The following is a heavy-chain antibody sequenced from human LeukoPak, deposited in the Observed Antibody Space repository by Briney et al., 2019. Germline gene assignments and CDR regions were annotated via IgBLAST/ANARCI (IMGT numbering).Heavy chain of an antibody. J-gene: IGHJ4*02. Sequence: ASVKVSCKASVYTFTGYYLHWVRQAPGQGLEWMGWINPKHGGTHYAQKFQDRVSMTRDTSSSTAYMELSRLRSDDTAIYYCARPEGGYYTDFHSWGQGTLVTVSS. CDR1: VYTFTGYY. CDR2: INPKHGGT. CDR3: ARPEGGYYTDFHS. D-gene: IGHD3-3*01. V-gene: IGHV1-2*02.